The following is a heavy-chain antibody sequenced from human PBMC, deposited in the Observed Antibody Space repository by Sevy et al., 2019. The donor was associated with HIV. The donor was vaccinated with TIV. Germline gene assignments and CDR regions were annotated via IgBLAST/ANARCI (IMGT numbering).Heavy chain of an antibody. Sequence: GGSLRLSCAASGFTFSSYGMHWVRQAPGKGLEWVAVIWYDGSNKYYADSVKGRFTISRDNSKNTLYLQMNSLRAEDTAVYYCARGRSPSIHAHYYMDVWGKGTTVTVSS. CDR2: IWYDGSNK. D-gene: IGHD2-2*01. J-gene: IGHJ6*03. V-gene: IGHV3-33*01. CDR3: ARGRSPSIHAHYYMDV. CDR1: GFTFSSYG.